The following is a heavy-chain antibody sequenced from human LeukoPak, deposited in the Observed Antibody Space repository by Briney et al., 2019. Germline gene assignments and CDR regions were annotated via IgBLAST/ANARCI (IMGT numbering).Heavy chain of an antibody. V-gene: IGHV1-2*02. CDR3: ARSRGLRWLQPLGY. CDR1: GYTFTSYG. CDR2: INPNSGGT. J-gene: IGHJ4*02. D-gene: IGHD5-24*01. Sequence: ASVKVSCKASGYTFTSYGISWVRQAPGQGLEWMGWINPNSGGTNYAQKFQGRVTMTRDTSISTAYMELSRLRSDDTAVYYCARSRGLRWLQPLGYWGQGTLVTVSS.